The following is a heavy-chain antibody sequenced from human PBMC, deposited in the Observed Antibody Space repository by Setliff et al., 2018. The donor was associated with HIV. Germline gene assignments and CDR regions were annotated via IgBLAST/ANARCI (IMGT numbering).Heavy chain of an antibody. CDR3: LTVGANPDY. Sequence: LGGSLRLSCAVSGFYFTNAWMTWVRQTPGKGLEWVGRIKSKIDGETRHYAASVKGRFTISRDDSKNTMYLQMNSLQTEDTAVYYCLTVGANPDYWGQGTLVTVSS. D-gene: IGHD1-26*01. CDR1: GFYFTNAW. J-gene: IGHJ4*02. V-gene: IGHV3-15*05. CDR2: IKSKIDGETR.